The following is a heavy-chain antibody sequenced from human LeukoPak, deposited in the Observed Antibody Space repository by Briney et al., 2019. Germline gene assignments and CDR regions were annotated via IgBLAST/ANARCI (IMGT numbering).Heavy chain of an antibody. CDR3: TRDLGVTAKDPFEY. Sequence: ASVKVSCKISGDRSSTYGINWVRQAPGQGLGWLGWINRNNGKTKYGQKFQGRVTMTRDTDTTTYYMEMRSLRSDDTAIYYCTRDLGVTAKDPFEYWGQGTLVTVTS. CDR1: GDRSSTYG. V-gene: IGHV1-18*01. D-gene: IGHD3-10*01. CDR2: INRNNGKT. J-gene: IGHJ4*02.